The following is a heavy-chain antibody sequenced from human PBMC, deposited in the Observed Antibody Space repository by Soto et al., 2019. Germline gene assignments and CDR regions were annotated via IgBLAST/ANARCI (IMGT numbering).Heavy chain of an antibody. V-gene: IGHV3-7*01. J-gene: IGHJ4*02. CDR2: IKQDGREK. Sequence: EVQLVESGGGLVQPGGSLRLSCAASGFIFSSYWMSWVRQAPGKGLEWVANIKQDGREKNYVDSVKGRCTISRDNAKNSLYLQMNSLRAEDTAVYYCVPGFDYWGQGTLVTVSS. CDR3: VPGFDY. CDR1: GFIFSSYW.